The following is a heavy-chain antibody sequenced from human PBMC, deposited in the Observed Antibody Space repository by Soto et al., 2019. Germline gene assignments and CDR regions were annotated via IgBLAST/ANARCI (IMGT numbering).Heavy chain of an antibody. Sequence: QITLKESGPTLVKPTQTLTLTCTFSGLSLSTSGRGVGWIRQPPGKALEWLGHIYWDDDKRYSPSLKNRLTIPKDTSENQVVLTMTNMDPVDTATYYCTHSHDSSGYIFDHWGQGTLVTVSS. CDR3: THSHDSSGYIFDH. J-gene: IGHJ4*02. D-gene: IGHD3-22*01. CDR2: IYWDDDK. CDR1: GLSLSTSGRG. V-gene: IGHV2-5*02.